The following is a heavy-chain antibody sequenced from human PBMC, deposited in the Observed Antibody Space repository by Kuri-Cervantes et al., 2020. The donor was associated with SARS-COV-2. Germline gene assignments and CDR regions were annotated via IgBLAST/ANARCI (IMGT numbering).Heavy chain of an antibody. Sequence: SGPTLVKPTQTLTLTCSFSGFSLSTSGVGVGWIRQPPGKALEWLALIYWDDDKRDSPSLKSRLTITKDTSKNQVVLTMTNMDPVDTAAYYCAHTFLPYYYYGMDVWGQGTTVTVSS. J-gene: IGHJ6*02. D-gene: IGHD2/OR15-2a*01. CDR2: IYWDDDK. CDR3: AHTFLPYYYYGMDV. CDR1: GFSLSTSGVG. V-gene: IGHV2-5*02.